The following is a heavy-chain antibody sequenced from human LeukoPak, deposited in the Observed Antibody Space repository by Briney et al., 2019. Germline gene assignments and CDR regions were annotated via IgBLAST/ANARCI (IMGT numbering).Heavy chain of an antibody. V-gene: IGHV3-30*18. CDR2: ISYDGSNK. Sequence: GGSLRLSCAASGFTFSSYGMHWVRQAPGKGLEWVAVISYDGSNKYYADSVKGRFTISRDNSKNTLYLQMNSLRAEDTAVYYCAKEPPPYCGGDCYFFDYWGQGTLVTVSS. D-gene: IGHD2-21*02. J-gene: IGHJ4*02. CDR1: GFTFSSYG. CDR3: AKEPPPYCGGDCYFFDY.